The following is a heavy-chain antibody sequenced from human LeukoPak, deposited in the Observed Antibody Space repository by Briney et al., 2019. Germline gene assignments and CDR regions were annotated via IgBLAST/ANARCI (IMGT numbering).Heavy chain of an antibody. CDR3: ARKNYDILTGYYGGMCDY. V-gene: IGHV1-18*01. CDR2: ISAYNGNT. CDR1: GYTFTSYG. D-gene: IGHD3-9*01. Sequence: GASVKVSCKAFGYTFTSYGISWLRQAPGQGLEWMGWISAYNGNTNYAQKLQGRVTMTTDTSTSTAYMELRSLRSDDTAVYYCARKNYDILTGYYGGMCDYWGQETLVTVSS. J-gene: IGHJ4*02.